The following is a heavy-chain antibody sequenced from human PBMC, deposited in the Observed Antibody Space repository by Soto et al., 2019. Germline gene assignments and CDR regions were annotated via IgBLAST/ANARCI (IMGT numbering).Heavy chain of an antibody. CDR3: ARAGLGTHYYGMDV. V-gene: IGHV1-2*04. CDR2: INPNSGGT. CDR1: GYTFTGYY. D-gene: IGHD3-10*01. Sequence: ASVKVSCKASGYTFTGYYMHWVRQAPGQGLEWMGWINPNSGGTNYAQKFQGWVTMTRDTSISTAYMELSRLRSDDTAVYYCARAGLGTHYYGMDVWGKGTTVTVSS. J-gene: IGHJ6*04.